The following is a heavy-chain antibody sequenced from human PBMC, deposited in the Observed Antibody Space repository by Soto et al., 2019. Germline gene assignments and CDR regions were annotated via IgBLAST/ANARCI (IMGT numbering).Heavy chain of an antibody. CDR1: GGSIISSNW. J-gene: IGHJ6*02. CDR2: IYHSGST. D-gene: IGHD1-26*01. Sequence: PSETLSLTCAVSGGSIISSNWWSWVRHPPGKGLEWIGEIYHSGSTNYNPSLKSRVTISVDKSKNQFSLKLSSVTAADTAVYYCARISGSYYYGMDVWGQGTTVTVSS. CDR3: ARISGSYYYGMDV. V-gene: IGHV4-4*02.